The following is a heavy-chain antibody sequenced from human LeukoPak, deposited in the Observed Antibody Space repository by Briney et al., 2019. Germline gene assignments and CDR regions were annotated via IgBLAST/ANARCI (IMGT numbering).Heavy chain of an antibody. CDR3: ARQRGYCSSGVCRGWFDP. CDR2: ISESSSFI. D-gene: IGHD2-8*01. CDR1: GFTFRNYN. V-gene: IGHV3-21*01. Sequence: PGGSLRLSCAASGFTFRNYNMNWVRQAPGKGLEWVSSISESSSFIQYADSLKGRFAISRDNAKSSLYLQMNSLRAEDTAVYYCARQRGYCSSGVCRGWFDPWGQGTLVTVSS. J-gene: IGHJ5*02.